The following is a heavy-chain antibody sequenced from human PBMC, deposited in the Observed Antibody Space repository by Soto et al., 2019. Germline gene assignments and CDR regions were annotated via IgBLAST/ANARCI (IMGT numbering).Heavy chain of an antibody. V-gene: IGHV4-4*07. D-gene: IGHD2-15*01. J-gene: IGHJ4*02. CDR1: GGSISSYY. CDR3: ARANVGPPGGGSWIMPFDF. CDR2: IYPGGST. Sequence: TCTVSGGSISSYYWSWIRQSAGQGLEWIGRIYPGGSTNYNPSLKSRVTMSADTSKNQFSLRLTSVTAADTAVYYCARANVGPPGGGSWIMPFDFWGQGTLVT.